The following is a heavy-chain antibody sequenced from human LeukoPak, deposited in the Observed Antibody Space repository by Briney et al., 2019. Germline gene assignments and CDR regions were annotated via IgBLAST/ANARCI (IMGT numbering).Heavy chain of an antibody. J-gene: IGHJ4*02. D-gene: IGHD3-22*01. CDR1: GFTFSSYW. CDR2: IKQDGSEK. CDR3: ARDHLSDYYDSSGSFDY. Sequence: GGSLRLSCAASGFTFSSYWMSWVRQAPGKGLEWVANIKQDGSEKYYVDSVKGRFTISRDNAKNSLHLQMNSLRAEDTAVYYCARDHLSDYYDSSGSFDYWGQGTLVTVSS. V-gene: IGHV3-7*01.